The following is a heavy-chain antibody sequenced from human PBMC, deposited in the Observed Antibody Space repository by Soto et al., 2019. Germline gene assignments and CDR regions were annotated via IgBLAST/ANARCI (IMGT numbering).Heavy chain of an antibody. V-gene: IGHV4-34*01. CDR2: INHSGST. D-gene: IGHD2-2*01. CDR3: ARGRRHAFVVVPAAMFGALVDY. J-gene: IGHJ4*02. CDR1: GGSFSGYY. Sequence: QVQLQQWGAGLLKPSETLSLTCAVYGGSFSGYYWSWIRQPPGKGLEWIGEINHSGSTNYNPSLRSRVTISVDTSKNQFSLKLSSVTAADTAVYYCARGRRHAFVVVPAAMFGALVDYWGQGTLVTVSS.